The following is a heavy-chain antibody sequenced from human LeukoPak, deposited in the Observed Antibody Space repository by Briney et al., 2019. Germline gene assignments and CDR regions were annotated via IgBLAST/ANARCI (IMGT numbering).Heavy chain of an antibody. CDR3: AKGSSGDRPYYLDY. J-gene: IGHJ4*02. Sequence: GGSLRLSCVASGFTFRNYAMSWVRQSPGKGLEWISAISNDGVYTFHADSVKGRLTISRDNSKNTLYLQMDSLRAEDTAIYYCAKGSSGDRPYYLDYWGQGTLVTVSS. CDR1: GFTFRNYA. CDR2: ISNDGVYT. D-gene: IGHD3-22*01. V-gene: IGHV3-23*01.